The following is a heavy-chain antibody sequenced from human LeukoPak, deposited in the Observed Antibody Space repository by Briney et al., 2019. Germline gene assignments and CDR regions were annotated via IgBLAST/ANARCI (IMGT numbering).Heavy chain of an antibody. CDR3: ARRAVAAADY. Sequence: GESLKISCKGSGYSFTSYWIGWVRQMPGKSLEWMGIIYPGDSETRYSPSFQGQVTVSADKSISTAYLQWSGLKASDTAIYYCARRAVAAADYWGQGTLVTVSS. J-gene: IGHJ4*02. CDR2: IYPGDSET. V-gene: IGHV5-51*01. CDR1: GYSFTSYW. D-gene: IGHD6-13*01.